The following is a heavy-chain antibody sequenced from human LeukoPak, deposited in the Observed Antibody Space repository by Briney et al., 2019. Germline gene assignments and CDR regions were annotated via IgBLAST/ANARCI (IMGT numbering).Heavy chain of an antibody. J-gene: IGHJ5*02. CDR3: ARVSEGDYVLLNWFDP. CDR1: GGSISSSSYY. D-gene: IGHD4-17*01. V-gene: IGHV4-39*07. CDR2: IYYSGST. Sequence: SETLSLTCTVSGGSISSSSYYWGWIRQPPGKGLEWIGSIYYSGSTYYNPSLKSRVTISVDTSKNQFSLKLSSVTAADTAVYYCARVSEGDYVLLNWFDPWGQGTLVTVSS.